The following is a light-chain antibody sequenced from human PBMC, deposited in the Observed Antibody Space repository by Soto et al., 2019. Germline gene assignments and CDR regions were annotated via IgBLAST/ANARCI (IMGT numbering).Light chain of an antibody. CDR3: QQYDSSPPVLT. J-gene: IGKJ3*01. CDR2: GAS. Sequence: EIVLTQSPGTLSLSPGERATLSCRASQSVSSSYLAWYQQKPGQAPRLLIYGASSRATGLPDRFSGSGSGSDFTLTSSRLAPEDCAVYYCQQYDSSPPVLTFGPGTKVDIK. V-gene: IGKV3-20*01. CDR1: QSVSSSY.